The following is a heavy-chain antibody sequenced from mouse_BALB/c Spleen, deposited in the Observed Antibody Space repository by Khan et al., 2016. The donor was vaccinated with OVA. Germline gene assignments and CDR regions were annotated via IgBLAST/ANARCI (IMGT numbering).Heavy chain of an antibody. Sequence: EVQLQESGGDLVKPGGSLKLSCAASGFTFSTYGMSWVRQTPDKRLEWVATVSTCGGYTYYPDSVKGRFTISRDNAKNTLYLQMSGLKSEDTAMFYCTRLAYYYGSEGFAYWGQGTLVTVSA. V-gene: IGHV5-6*01. CDR2: VSTCGGYT. CDR3: TRLAYYYGSEGFAY. J-gene: IGHJ3*01. D-gene: IGHD1-1*01. CDR1: GFTFSTYG.